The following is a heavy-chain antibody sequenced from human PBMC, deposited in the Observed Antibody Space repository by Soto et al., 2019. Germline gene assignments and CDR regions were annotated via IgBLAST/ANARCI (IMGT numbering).Heavy chain of an antibody. V-gene: IGHV1-69*01. J-gene: IGHJ4*02. CDR1: GGIFSSYA. D-gene: IGHD6-19*01. CDR3: ARDHLVRGWYGFMDS. Sequence: QVQLVQSGAEVKKPGSSVKVSCNASGGIFSSYAFSWVRQAPGQALEWMGGIIPILRSADYAQRFQGRVTITADESTRTVYMELSRVRSEDTSVYYCARDHLVRGWYGFMDSWGQGTPVIVSS. CDR2: IIPILRSA.